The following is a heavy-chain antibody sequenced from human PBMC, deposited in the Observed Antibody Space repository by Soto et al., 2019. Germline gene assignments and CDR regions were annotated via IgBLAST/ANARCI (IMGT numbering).Heavy chain of an antibody. CDR1: GFTFSSYE. J-gene: IGHJ4*02. D-gene: IGHD6-6*01. V-gene: IGHV3-48*03. CDR2: ISSSGSTI. CDR3: ARDPDSSSSDFDY. Sequence: GGSLRLSCAASGFTFSSYEMNWVRQAPGKGLEWVSYISSSGSTIYYADSVKGRFTISRDKAKNSLYLQMNSLRAEDTAVYYCARDPDSSSSDFDYWGQGTLVTVSS.